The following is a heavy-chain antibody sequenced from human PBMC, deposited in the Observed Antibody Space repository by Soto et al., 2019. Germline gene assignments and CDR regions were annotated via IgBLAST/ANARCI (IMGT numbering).Heavy chain of an antibody. CDR3: VRDLLGSGGHFDY. CDR2: IWYDGSNT. CDR1: GFIFSSFG. Sequence: GGSLRLSSAASGFIFSSFGMHWVRQAPGKGLEWVAHIWYDGSNTYYADSVKGRFTISRDNSRNTVYLQMNSLRAEDTAVYHCVRDLLGSGGHFDYWGQGTPVTVSS. V-gene: IGHV3-33*01. D-gene: IGHD7-27*01. J-gene: IGHJ4*02.